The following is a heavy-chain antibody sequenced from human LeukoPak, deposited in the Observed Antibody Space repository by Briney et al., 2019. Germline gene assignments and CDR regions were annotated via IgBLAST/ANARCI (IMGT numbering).Heavy chain of an antibody. V-gene: IGHV6-1*01. D-gene: IGHD5-18*01. CDR3: ARGSLIHLGPNWFDP. CDR1: GDSVSSDSAT. CDR2: TYYRSKWYS. J-gene: IGHJ5*02. Sequence: SQTLSLTCAISGDSVSSDSATWNWIRQSPSRGLEWLGRTYYRSKWYSDYAVSVKSRIVIIPDTSKNQFSLQLNSVTPEDTALYYCARGSLIHLGPNWFDPWGQGTLVTVSS.